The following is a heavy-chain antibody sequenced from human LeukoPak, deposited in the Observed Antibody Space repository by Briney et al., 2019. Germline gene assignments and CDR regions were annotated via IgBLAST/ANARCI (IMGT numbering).Heavy chain of an antibody. CDR3: ATLEEPLAAAGVVGAFDI. V-gene: IGHV1-46*01. J-gene: IGHJ3*02. D-gene: IGHD6-13*01. CDR1: GYTFTSYY. Sequence: ASVKVSCKASGYTFTSYYMHWVRQAPGQGLEWMGIINPSGGSTSYAQKFQGRVNMTRDTSTSTVYMELSSLRSEDTAVYYCATLEEPLAAAGVVGAFDIWGQGTMVTVSS. CDR2: INPSGGST.